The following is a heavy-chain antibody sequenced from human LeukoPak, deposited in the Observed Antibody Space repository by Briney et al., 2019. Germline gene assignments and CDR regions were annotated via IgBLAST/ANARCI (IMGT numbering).Heavy chain of an antibody. Sequence: GGSLRLSCAASGFIFSSFGMHWVRQAPGKGLEWVSYISSSSSSMYYADSVKGRFTISRDNAKNSLYLQMNSLRAEDTAVYYCARAPNLWFGELKWGQGTLVTVSS. CDR2: ISSSSSSM. D-gene: IGHD3-10*01. J-gene: IGHJ4*02. CDR1: GFIFSSFG. V-gene: IGHV3-48*01. CDR3: ARAPNLWFGELK.